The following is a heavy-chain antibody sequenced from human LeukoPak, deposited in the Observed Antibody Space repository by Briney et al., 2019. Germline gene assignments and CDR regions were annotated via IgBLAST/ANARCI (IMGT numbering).Heavy chain of an antibody. CDR2: ISYSGST. V-gene: IGHV4-59*01. Sequence: SETLSLTCSVSGDSISNYYWSWIRQPPGKGLEWIGYISYSGSTDYNPSLKSRVTISVDTSKNQFSLKLSSVTAADTAVYYCARAVVGDIPTLFQYWGQGTLVTVSS. CDR1: GDSISNYY. J-gene: IGHJ1*01. D-gene: IGHD2-15*01. CDR3: ARAVVGDIPTLFQY.